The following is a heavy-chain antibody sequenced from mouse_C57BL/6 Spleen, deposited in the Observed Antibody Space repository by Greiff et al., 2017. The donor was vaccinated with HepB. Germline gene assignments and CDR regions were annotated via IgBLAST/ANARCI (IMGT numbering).Heavy chain of an antibody. CDR1: GYAFSSSW. J-gene: IGHJ2*01. CDR3: ARRRIYYDYDGGYFDY. Sequence: QVQLQQSGPELVKPGASVKISCKASGYAFSSSWMNWVKQRPGKGLEWIGRIYPGDGGTNYNGQFKGKATLTANKSSSTAYRQLSSLTSEDSAVYFCARRRIYYDYDGGYFDYWGQGTTLTVSS. CDR2: IYPGDGGT. V-gene: IGHV1-82*01. D-gene: IGHD2-4*01.